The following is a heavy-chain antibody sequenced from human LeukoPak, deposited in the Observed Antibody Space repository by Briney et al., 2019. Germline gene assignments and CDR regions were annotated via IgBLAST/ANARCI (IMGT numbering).Heavy chain of an antibody. CDR1: GDSIRSGYY. V-gene: IGHV4-38-2*02. CDR2: VYHSGTT. Sequence: SETLSLTCVVSGDSIRSGYYWGWVRQPPGKGLEWIGSVYHSGTTHYNPSLNSRVTISLDMSKNQFFLRLTSVTAADTALYFCARDPSEDGDFFFDHWGQGTLVTVSS. D-gene: IGHD4-17*01. CDR3: ARDPSEDGDFFFDH. J-gene: IGHJ4*02.